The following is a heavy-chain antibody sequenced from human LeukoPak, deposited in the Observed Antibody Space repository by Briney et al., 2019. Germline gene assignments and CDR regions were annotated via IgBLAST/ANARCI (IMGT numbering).Heavy chain of an antibody. CDR1: GYSFINYG. D-gene: IGHD2-15*01. CDR3: ARDRSGDCSGGGCYDRGAAFDI. CDR2: ISGYNGNT. J-gene: IGHJ3*02. V-gene: IGHV1-18*01. Sequence: ASVKVSCKASGYSFINYGISWVRQAPGQGLEWMGWISGYNGNTTYAQNFQGRVTMTTDTSTSTTYMELRSLRSDDTAAYYCARDRSGDCSGGGCYDRGAAFDIWGQGTMVTVSS.